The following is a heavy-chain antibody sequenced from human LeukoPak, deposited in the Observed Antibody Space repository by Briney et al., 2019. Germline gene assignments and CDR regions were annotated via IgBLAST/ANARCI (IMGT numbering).Heavy chain of an antibody. Sequence: GGSLRLSCAVSGFTVSSNYFSWVRQAPGKGLEWVSVIYTEGTTYYADSVKGRFIISRDNSKNTVYLQMNSLRVEDTAVYYCARDDALGDNALDIWGQGTMVTVSS. V-gene: IGHV3-53*05. J-gene: IGHJ3*02. CDR3: ARDDALGDNALDI. D-gene: IGHD3-16*01. CDR1: GFTVSSNY. CDR2: IYTEGTT.